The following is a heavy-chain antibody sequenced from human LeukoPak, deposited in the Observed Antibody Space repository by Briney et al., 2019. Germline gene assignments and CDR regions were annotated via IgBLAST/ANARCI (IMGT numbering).Heavy chain of an antibody. CDR3: AKAGDSLSFGLGVAMDV. CDR2: ISGSGGST. D-gene: IGHD3-9*01. Sequence: GGSLRLSCAASGFTFSSYGMSWVRQAPGKGLEWVSAISGSGGSTYYADSVKGRFTISRDNSKNTLYLQMNSLRAEDTAVYYCAKAGDSLSFGLGVAMDVWGKGTTVTISS. J-gene: IGHJ6*04. V-gene: IGHV3-23*01. CDR1: GFTFSSYG.